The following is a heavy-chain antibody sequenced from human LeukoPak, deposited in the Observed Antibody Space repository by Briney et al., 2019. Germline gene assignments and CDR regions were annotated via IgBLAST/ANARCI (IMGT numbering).Heavy chain of an antibody. CDR2: IHYSGNT. CDR3: AREDPDDSSGYYFR. J-gene: IGHJ4*02. D-gene: IGHD3-22*01. V-gene: IGHV4-39*02. CDR1: GGSTSSSNYY. Sequence: SETLSLTCTVSGGSTSSSNYYWGWIRQPPGKGLEWIGGIHYSGNTYYNPSLKSRVTISIDTSKNQFSLKLSSVTAADTAVYYCAREDPDDSSGYYFRWGQGTLVTVSS.